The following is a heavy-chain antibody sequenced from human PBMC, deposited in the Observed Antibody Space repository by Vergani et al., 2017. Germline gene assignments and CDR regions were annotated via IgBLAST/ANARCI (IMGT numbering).Heavy chain of an antibody. J-gene: IGHJ6*03. CDR1: GFTFDDYA. D-gene: IGHD2-2*01. CDR3: AKGVGRPYGSSTSCSRYYYYYYMDV. Sequence: EVQLVESGGGLVQPGRSLRLSCAASGFTFDDYAMHWVRQAPGKGLEWVSGISWNSGSIGYAASVKGRFTISSDNAKNSLYLQMNSLRAEYTAWYYCAKGVGRPYGSSTSCSRYYYYYYMDVWGKGTTVTVSS. CDR2: ISWNSGSI. V-gene: IGHV3-9*01.